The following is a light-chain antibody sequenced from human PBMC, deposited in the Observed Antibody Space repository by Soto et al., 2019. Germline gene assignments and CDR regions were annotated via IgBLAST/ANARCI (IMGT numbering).Light chain of an antibody. V-gene: IGKV3-11*01. CDR3: QQRSNWPPLT. CDR1: QSVSSY. J-gene: IGKJ4*01. CDR2: DAS. Sequence: EIVLTQSPATLSLSPGERATLSCRASQSVSSYFAWYQQKPGQAPRLLIYDASNRATGIPARFSGSGSGTYFTPTISSLEPEDFAGYYCQQRSNWPPLTSDGGTKVEIK.